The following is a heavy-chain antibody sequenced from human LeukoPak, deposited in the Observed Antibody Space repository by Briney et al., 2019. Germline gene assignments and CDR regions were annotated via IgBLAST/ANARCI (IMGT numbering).Heavy chain of an antibody. Sequence: GGSLRLSCAASGFTFSNAWMSWVRQAPGKGLEWVSAISGSGGSTYYADSVKGRFTISRDNSKNTLYLQMNSLRAEDTAVYYCAKDIRYGDYYYYYYYMDVWGKGTTVTVSS. CDR2: ISGSGGST. V-gene: IGHV3-23*01. CDR3: AKDIRYGDYYYYYYYMDV. J-gene: IGHJ6*03. D-gene: IGHD4-17*01. CDR1: GFTFSNAW.